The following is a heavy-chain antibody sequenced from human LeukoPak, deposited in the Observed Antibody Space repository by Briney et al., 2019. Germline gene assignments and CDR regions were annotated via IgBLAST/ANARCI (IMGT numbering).Heavy chain of an antibody. CDR1: GFTFSSYG. CDR2: IRYDGSNK. V-gene: IGHV3-30*02. Sequence: GGSLRLSCAASGFTFSSYGMHWVRQAPGKGLEWVAFIRYDGSNKYYADSVKGRFTISRDNSKNTLYLQMNSLRAEDTAVYYCAKELWIQLLIDYWGQGTLVTVSS. CDR3: AKELWIQLLIDY. D-gene: IGHD5-18*01. J-gene: IGHJ4*02.